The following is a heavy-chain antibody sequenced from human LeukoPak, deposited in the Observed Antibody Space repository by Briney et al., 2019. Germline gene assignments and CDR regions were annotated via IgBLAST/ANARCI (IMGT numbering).Heavy chain of an antibody. CDR3: AKSSYYDSSGFYREYYFDY. CDR2: ISGSGGST. Sequence: PGGSLRLSCAASRFTFSSYAMSWVRRAPGKGLEWVSSISGSGGSTYYADSVKGRFTISRDNSKNTLYLQMNSLRAEDTAVYYCAKSSYYDSSGFYREYYFDYWGQGTLVTVSS. CDR1: RFTFSSYA. V-gene: IGHV3-23*01. D-gene: IGHD3-22*01. J-gene: IGHJ4*02.